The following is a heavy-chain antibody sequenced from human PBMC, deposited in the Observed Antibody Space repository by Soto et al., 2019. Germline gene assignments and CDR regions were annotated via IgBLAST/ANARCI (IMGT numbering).Heavy chain of an antibody. CDR2: INPDNGAT. V-gene: IGHV1-2*04. CDR1: GYIFTGHY. D-gene: IGHD6-19*01. Sequence: QVQVVQSGAEVKKPGASVIVSCKVSGYIFTGHYIHWVRQAPGQGLEWMGWINPDNGATDYAQKFQDWVTMTRDTSMSTAFIEFRRLKPDDTAVYYCTRGRGRGWYPTSGFDFWGQGTPVTVSS. CDR3: TRGRGRGWYPTSGFDF. J-gene: IGHJ4*02.